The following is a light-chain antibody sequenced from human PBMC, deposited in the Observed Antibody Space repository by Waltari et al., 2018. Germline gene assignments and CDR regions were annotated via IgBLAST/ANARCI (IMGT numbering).Light chain of an antibody. CDR1: QSISYMTNNNTY. J-gene: IGKJ3*01. Sequence: DIVMTQSPDPLALSPGEKSTMHCKSSQSISYMTNNNTYFSWYQQKPGQLPKFLLYWASTLESGVPDRFTGSGSETDFTLTISSLQAEDVAVYYCQQYYESPFTFGPGTKVDFK. CDR2: WAS. CDR3: QQYYESPFT. V-gene: IGKV4-1*01.